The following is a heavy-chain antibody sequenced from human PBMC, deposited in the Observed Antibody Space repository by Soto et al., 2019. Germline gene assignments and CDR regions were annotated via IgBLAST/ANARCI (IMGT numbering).Heavy chain of an antibody. V-gene: IGHV3-11*01. J-gene: IGHJ4*02. CDR1: GFTFSDYY. CDR2: ISSSGSTI. D-gene: IGHD1-26*01. Sequence: QVQLVESGGGLVKPGGSLRLSCAASGFTFSDYYMSWIRQAPGKGLEWVSYISSSGSTIYYADSVKGRFTISRDNAKNSLYLQKNSLRAEDTAVYYCARDPWELLRSEYAGGDYWGQGTLVTVSS. CDR3: ARDPWELLRSEYAGGDY.